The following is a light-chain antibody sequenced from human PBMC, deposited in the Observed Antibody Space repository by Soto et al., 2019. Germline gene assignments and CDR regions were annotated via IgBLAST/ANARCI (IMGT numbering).Light chain of an antibody. J-gene: IGKJ3*01. CDR1: HGISNY. V-gene: IGKV1-16*02. Sequence: IQMTQSPSSLSASVGDRVTITCRSSHGISNYLAWFQQKPETAPKSLIYAASSLQRGVPSKFSGSGSGTDFSLTINSLHPEDFATYYCQQYKTYPLTFGPGTKVDI. CDR3: QQYKTYPLT. CDR2: AAS.